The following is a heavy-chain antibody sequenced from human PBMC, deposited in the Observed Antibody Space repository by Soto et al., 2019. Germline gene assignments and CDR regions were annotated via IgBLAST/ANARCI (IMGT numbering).Heavy chain of an antibody. CDR1: GFTFTSYG. Sequence: QAHLVESGGGVVQPGRSLRLSCAASGFTFTSYGMHWVRQAPGTRLEWVAVISYDGGLQHYADSVKGRFTISRDNSTNMVIRQMNSLRAEDTAVYYWVSDRGYGHASVPYAWGQGTLVSVSS. V-gene: IGHV3-30*03. CDR2: ISYDGGLQ. D-gene: IGHD5-18*01. CDR3: VSDRGYGHASVPYA. J-gene: IGHJ5*02.